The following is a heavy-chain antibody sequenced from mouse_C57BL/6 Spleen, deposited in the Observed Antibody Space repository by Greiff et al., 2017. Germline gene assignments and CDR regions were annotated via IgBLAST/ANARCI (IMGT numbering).Heavy chain of an antibody. Sequence: VKLQQSGAELMKPGASVKLSFKATGYTFTGYWIEWVKQRPGHGLEWVGEILPGSGSTNYNEKFKGKATITADTSSNTAYMQLSSPTTEDSAIYYCADYGSSYDWYFDVWGTGTTVTVSS. D-gene: IGHD1-1*01. CDR3: ADYGSSYDWYFDV. CDR1: GYTFTGYW. J-gene: IGHJ1*03. CDR2: ILPGSGST. V-gene: IGHV1-9*01.